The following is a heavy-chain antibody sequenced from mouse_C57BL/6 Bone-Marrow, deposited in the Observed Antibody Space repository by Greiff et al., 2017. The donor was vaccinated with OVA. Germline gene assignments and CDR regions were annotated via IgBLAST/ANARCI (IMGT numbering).Heavy chain of an antibody. V-gene: IGHV5-12*01. CDR1: GFTFSDYY. J-gene: IGHJ1*03. CDR3: ARLRGYGSSYGYFDV. D-gene: IGHD1-1*01. CDR2: ISNGGGST. Sequence: EVKLVESGGGLVQPGGSLKLSCAASGFTFSDYYMYWVRQTPEKRLEWVAYISNGGGSTYYPDTVKGRFTISRDNAKNTLYLQMSRLKSEDTAMYYCARLRGYGSSYGYFDVWGTGTTVTVSS.